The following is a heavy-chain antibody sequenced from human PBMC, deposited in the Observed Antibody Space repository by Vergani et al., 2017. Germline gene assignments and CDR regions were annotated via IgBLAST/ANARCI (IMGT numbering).Heavy chain of an antibody. J-gene: IGHJ5*02. V-gene: IGHV3-30-3*01. Sequence: QVQLVESGGGVVQPGRSLRLSCAASGFTFSSYAMHWVRQAPGKGLEWVAVISYDGSTKYYADSVKGRFTISRDNSKNTLYLQMNSLRAEDTAVYYCARAIVVARTWFDPWGQGTLVTVSS. CDR3: ARAIVVARTWFDP. D-gene: IGHD2-15*01. CDR1: GFTFSSYA. CDR2: ISYDGSTK.